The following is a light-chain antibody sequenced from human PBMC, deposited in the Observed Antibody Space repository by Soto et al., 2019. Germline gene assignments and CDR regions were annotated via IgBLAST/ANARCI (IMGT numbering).Light chain of an antibody. CDR2: GAS. J-gene: IGKJ1*01. V-gene: IGKV1-5*01. Sequence: DIQMTQSPPTLSASVGDRVTITCRASQSIRNYLAWYQQMPGKAPKLLIYGASSLQSGVPSRFSGSGSGTEFTLTISSLQPDDFATYFCQHHNSYSQTFGQGPKVDIK. CDR1: QSIRNY. CDR3: QHHNSYSQT.